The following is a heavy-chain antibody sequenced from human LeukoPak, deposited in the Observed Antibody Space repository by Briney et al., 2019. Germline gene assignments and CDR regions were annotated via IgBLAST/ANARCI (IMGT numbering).Heavy chain of an antibody. Sequence: GGSLRLSCAASGFTFSSYWMHWVRQAPGKGLVWVSRINSDGSSTSYADSVKGRFTNSRDNAKNTLYLQMNSLRAEDTAVYYCARDRAEFVVVVAAQKAPTNWFDPWGQGTLVTVSS. D-gene: IGHD2-15*01. J-gene: IGHJ5*02. CDR2: INSDGSST. CDR3: ARDRAEFVVVVAAQKAPTNWFDP. CDR1: GFTFSSYW. V-gene: IGHV3-74*01.